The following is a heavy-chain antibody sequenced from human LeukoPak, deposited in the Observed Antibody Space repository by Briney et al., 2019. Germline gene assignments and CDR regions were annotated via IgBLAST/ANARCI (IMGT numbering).Heavy chain of an antibody. CDR3: ARDIRYSSSWRFDY. CDR1: GFTFSSNA. D-gene: IGHD6-13*01. V-gene: IGHV3-30-3*01. Sequence: GGSLRPSCAASGFTFSSNAMHWVRQAPGKGLEWVAVISFDGSNKYYADSVKGRFTISRDNSKNTLYLQVNSLRAEDTAVYYCARDIRYSSSWRFDYWGQGTLVTVSS. J-gene: IGHJ4*02. CDR2: ISFDGSNK.